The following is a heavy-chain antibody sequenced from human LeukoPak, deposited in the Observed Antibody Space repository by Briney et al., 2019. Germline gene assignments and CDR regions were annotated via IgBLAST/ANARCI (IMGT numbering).Heavy chain of an antibody. Sequence: SETLSLTCAVYGGSFSGYYWSWIRQPPGKGLEWIGEINHSGSTNYNPSLKSRVTISVDTSKNQFSLKLSSVTAADTAVYYCARLIVGAYFDYWGQGTLVTVSS. CDR1: GGSFSGYY. J-gene: IGHJ4*02. CDR3: ARLIVGAYFDY. D-gene: IGHD1-26*01. V-gene: IGHV4-34*01. CDR2: INHSGST.